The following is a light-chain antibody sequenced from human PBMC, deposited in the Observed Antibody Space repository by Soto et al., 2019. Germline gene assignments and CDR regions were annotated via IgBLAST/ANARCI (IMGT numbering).Light chain of an antibody. J-gene: IGKJ5*01. CDR1: QSVSSY. CDR2: GAS. V-gene: IGKV3-15*01. Sequence: EIVLTQSPANLSLSPGERATLSCRASQSVSSYLAWYQQKPGQAPRLLIYGASTRATGIPARFSGSGSGTEFTLTISSLQSEDFAVYYCQQYNNWPITFGQGTRLEIK. CDR3: QQYNNWPIT.